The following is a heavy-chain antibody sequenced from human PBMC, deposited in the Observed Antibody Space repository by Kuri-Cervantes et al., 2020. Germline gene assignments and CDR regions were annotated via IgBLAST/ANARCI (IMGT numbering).Heavy chain of an antibody. CDR1: GFTFSDYW. D-gene: IGHD3-22*01. CDR2: IKQDGSEK. CDR3: AKDRSASSMVVVVITDY. Sequence: AGSLRLSCATSGFTFSDYWMSWVRQAPGKGLEWLANIKQDGSEKYYVDSVKGRFTISRDNFKNTLYLQMNSLRAEDTAVYYCAKDRSASSMVVVVITDYWGQGTLVTVSS. J-gene: IGHJ4*02. V-gene: IGHV3-7*03.